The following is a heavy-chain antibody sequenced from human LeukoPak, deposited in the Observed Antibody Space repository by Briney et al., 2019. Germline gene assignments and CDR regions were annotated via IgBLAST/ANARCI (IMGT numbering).Heavy chain of an antibody. CDR1: GLTFSNYA. V-gene: IGHV3-30*01. J-gene: IGHJ4*02. Sequence: GRSLRLSCAASGLTFSNYAIHWVRQAPGKGLEWAAFISYDGINQYYGDSVKGRFSISRDNSKNTLSLQMNSLRAEDTAVYYCARGRHRGYDYILDYWGQGTLVTVSS. D-gene: IGHD5-12*01. CDR3: ARGRHRGYDYILDY. CDR2: ISYDGINQ.